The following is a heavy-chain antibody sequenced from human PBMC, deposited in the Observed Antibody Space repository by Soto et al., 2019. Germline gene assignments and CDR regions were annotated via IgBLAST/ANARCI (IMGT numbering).Heavy chain of an antibody. J-gene: IGHJ6*03. CDR1: GYTFTSYD. D-gene: IGHD3-9*01. CDR3: ARGIREYDILTGYKYYYYYYMDV. Sequence: ASVKVSCKASGYTFTSYDINWVRQATGQGLEWMGWMNPNSGNTGYAQKFQGRVTMTRNTSISTAYMELSSLRSEDTAVYYCARGIREYDILTGYKYYYYYYMDVWGKGTTVTVSS. V-gene: IGHV1-8*01. CDR2: MNPNSGNT.